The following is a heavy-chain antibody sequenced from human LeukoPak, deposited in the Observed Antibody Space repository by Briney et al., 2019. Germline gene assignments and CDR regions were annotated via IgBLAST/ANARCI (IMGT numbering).Heavy chain of an antibody. V-gene: IGHV1-69*05. Sequence: SVKVSCKASGGTFSSYAISWVRQAPGQGLEWMGRINPIFGTANYAQKFQGRVTITTDESTSTAYMELSSLRSEDTAVYYCARATRYCGGDCYSDYWGQGTLVTVSS. CDR3: ARATRYCGGDCYSDY. J-gene: IGHJ4*02. D-gene: IGHD2-21*02. CDR2: INPIFGTA. CDR1: GGTFSSYA.